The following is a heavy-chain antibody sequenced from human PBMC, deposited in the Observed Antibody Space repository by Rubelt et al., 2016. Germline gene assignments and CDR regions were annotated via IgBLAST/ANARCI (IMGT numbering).Heavy chain of an antibody. Sequence: QVQLQQWGAGLLKPSETLSLTCAVYGESFSGHFWSWIRQPPGKGLEWIGEISHSGSTNYNPSLKSRVTISVDTSKNQFSLKLDSVVAADTAVYYCARTISFYDSVRGSDYWGQGALVTVSS. CDR1: GESFSGHF. CDR2: ISHSGST. CDR3: ARTISFYDSVRGSDY. D-gene: IGHD3-10*01. J-gene: IGHJ4*02. V-gene: IGHV4-34*01.